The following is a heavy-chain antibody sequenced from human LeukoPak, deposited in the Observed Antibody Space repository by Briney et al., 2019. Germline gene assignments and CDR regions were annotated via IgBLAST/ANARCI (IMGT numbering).Heavy chain of an antibody. CDR1: GFTFSSYG. CDR2: ISGSGGST. CDR3: AKDTPTTGYHLDS. D-gene: IGHD1-1*01. J-gene: IGHJ4*02. V-gene: IGHV3-23*01. Sequence: GGTLRLSCAASGFTFSSYGMSWVRQAPGKGLEWVSAISGSGGSTYYADSVKGRFTISRDNSENTLYLQINSLRVEDTAVYYCAKDTPTTGYHLDSWGQGTLVTVSS.